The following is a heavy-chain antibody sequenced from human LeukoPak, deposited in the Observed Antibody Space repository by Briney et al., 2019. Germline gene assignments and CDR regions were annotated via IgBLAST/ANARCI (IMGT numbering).Heavy chain of an antibody. J-gene: IGHJ4*02. V-gene: IGHV3-23*01. Sequence: YPGGSLRLSCAASGLPFSNYAMSWVRRAPGRGLEWLSAISSSGGSTYHADSVKGRFTISRDNSKNTLHLQMNSLRTEDTAVYHCARQLGYCSDGSCYFDYWGQGTLVTVSS. CDR2: ISSSGGST. CDR3: ARQLGYCSDGSCYFDY. D-gene: IGHD2-15*01. CDR1: GLPFSNYA.